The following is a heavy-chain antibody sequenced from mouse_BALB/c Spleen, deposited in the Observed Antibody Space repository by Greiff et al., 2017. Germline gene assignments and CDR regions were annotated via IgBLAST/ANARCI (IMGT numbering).Heavy chain of an antibody. CDR3: AREGYYAMDY. V-gene: IGHV5-4*02. CDR2: ISDGGSYT. J-gene: IGHJ4*01. Sequence: EVMLVESGGGLVKPGGSLKLSCAASGFTFSDYYLSWVRQTPEKRLEWVATISDGGSYTYYPDSVKGRFTISRDNAKNNLYLQMSSLKSEDTAMYYCAREGYYAMDYWGQGTSVTVSS. CDR1: GFTFSDYY.